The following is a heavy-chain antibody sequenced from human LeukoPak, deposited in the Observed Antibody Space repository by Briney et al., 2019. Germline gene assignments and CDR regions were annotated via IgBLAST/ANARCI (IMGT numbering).Heavy chain of an antibody. CDR3: AGQDAILTGYPYWYFDL. CDR1: GGSISNYY. V-gene: IGHV4-59*08. Sequence: SETLSLTCTVSGGSISNYYWSWIRQPPGKGLEWIGYIYYSGSTNYNPSLKSRVTISVDTSKNQFSLKLTSVTATDTALYYCAGQDAILTGYPYWYFDLWGRGTLVTVSS. J-gene: IGHJ2*01. D-gene: IGHD3-9*01. CDR2: IYYSGST.